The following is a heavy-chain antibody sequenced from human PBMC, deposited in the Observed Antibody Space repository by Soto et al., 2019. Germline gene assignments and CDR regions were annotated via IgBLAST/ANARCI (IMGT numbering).Heavy chain of an antibody. Sequence: SETLSLTCTVSGGSISSGDYYWSWIRQPPGKGLEWIGYIYYSGSTYYNPSLKSRVTISVDTSKNQFSLKLSYVTAVDTAVYYCAREYYYDSSSSYFDYWGQGTLVTVSS. J-gene: IGHJ4*02. CDR2: IYYSGST. CDR3: AREYYYDSSSSYFDY. D-gene: IGHD3-22*01. CDR1: GGSISSGDYY. V-gene: IGHV4-30-4*01.